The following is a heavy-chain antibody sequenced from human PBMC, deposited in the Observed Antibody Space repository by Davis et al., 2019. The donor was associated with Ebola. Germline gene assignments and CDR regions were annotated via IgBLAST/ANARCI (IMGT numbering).Heavy chain of an antibody. V-gene: IGHV4-59*01. J-gene: IGHJ5*02. Sequence: PSETLSLTCTVSYVSISSYYWSWIRQPPGKGLEWIGYIYYSGNTIYNPSLKSRVTISVDTSKNQISLKMSSVTAADTAVYYCARGGTRFDPWGQGTLVTVSS. D-gene: IGHD1-1*01. CDR2: IYYSGNT. CDR3: ARGGTRFDP. CDR1: YVSISSYY.